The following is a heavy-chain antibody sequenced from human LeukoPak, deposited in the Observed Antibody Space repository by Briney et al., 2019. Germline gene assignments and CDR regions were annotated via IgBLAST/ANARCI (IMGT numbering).Heavy chain of an antibody. Sequence: GASVKVSCKASGYTFTSYYMHWVRQAPGQGLEWMGIINPSGGSTSYAQKFQGRVTMTRDTSTSTVYMELSSLRSEDTAVYYCATRRLDPYAFDIWGQGTMVTVSS. V-gene: IGHV1-46*01. D-gene: IGHD1-1*01. CDR1: GYTFTSYY. J-gene: IGHJ3*02. CDR2: INPSGGST. CDR3: ATRRLDPYAFDI.